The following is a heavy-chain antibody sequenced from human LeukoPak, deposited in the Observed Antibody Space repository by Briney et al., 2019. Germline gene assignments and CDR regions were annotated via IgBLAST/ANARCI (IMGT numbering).Heavy chain of an antibody. CDR2: IRAKIHDGTT. Sequence: PGGPLRLSCTTSGFIFGDYNMNLVRQAPGKGLEWVGYIRAKIHDGTTDFAASVKGRFTISRDDSKSITYLQMTSLKSEDTAVYYCSRGQKDPYGPEFDYWGQGTLVTVSS. J-gene: IGHJ4*02. CDR3: SRGQKDPYGPEFDY. V-gene: IGHV3-49*04. D-gene: IGHD3-10*01. CDR1: GFIFGDYN.